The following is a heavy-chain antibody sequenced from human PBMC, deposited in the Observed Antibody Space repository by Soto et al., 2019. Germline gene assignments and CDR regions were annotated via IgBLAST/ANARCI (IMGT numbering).Heavy chain of an antibody. CDR2: MNPNTGNS. Sequence: ASVNVSCKASGYTFTSYDIYWVRQATGQGLEWMGWMNPNTGNSGYAQKFQGRVTVTSDTSINTVHMEMSSLRSEDTAVYYCARGGSFGTLYYFDYWGQGTLVTVSS. J-gene: IGHJ4*02. CDR1: GYTFTSYD. CDR3: ARGGSFGTLYYFDY. D-gene: IGHD3-16*01. V-gene: IGHV1-8*01.